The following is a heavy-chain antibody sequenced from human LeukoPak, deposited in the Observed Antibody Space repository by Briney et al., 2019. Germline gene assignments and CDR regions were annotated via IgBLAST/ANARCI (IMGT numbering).Heavy chain of an antibody. CDR2: IIPIFGTA. V-gene: IGHV1-69*06. J-gene: IGHJ4*02. D-gene: IGHD4-17*01. CDR3: ARGPTDAYGDFRFDY. CDR1: GGTFSIYA. Sequence: SVKVSCMASGGTFSIYAISWVRQAPGQGLGWMGGIIPIFGTANYAQKFQGRVTITADKSTSTAYMEPRSLRSEDTAVYYCARGPTDAYGDFRFDYWGQGTLVTVSS.